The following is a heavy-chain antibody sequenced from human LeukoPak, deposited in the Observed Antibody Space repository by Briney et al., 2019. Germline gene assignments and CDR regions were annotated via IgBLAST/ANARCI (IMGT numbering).Heavy chain of an antibody. D-gene: IGHD3-22*01. V-gene: IGHV3-72*01. CDR3: ARAGDYYSMGDY. CDR2: TRNKANSYTT. CDR1: GFTVSDHY. Sequence: PGGSLRLSCAASGFTVSDHYMDWVRQAPGKGLEWVGRTRNKANSYTTEYAASVKGRFTISRDDSKNSLYLQMKSLKTEDTAVYYCARAGDYYSMGDYWGQGTLVTVSS. J-gene: IGHJ4*02.